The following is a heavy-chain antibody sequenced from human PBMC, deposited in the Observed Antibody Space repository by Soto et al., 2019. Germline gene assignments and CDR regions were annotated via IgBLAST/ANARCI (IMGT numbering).Heavy chain of an antibody. D-gene: IGHD5-12*01. Sequence: QVQLQESGPGLVKPSQTLSLTCTVSGGSISSGGYYWSWIRQHPGKGLEWIGYINYSGSTYYNPSLKSRVTISVDTSKNQFSLKLSSVTAADTAVYYCARDRRVRVATIRYYYYYMDVWGKGTTVTVSS. CDR2: INYSGST. J-gene: IGHJ6*03. CDR1: GGSISSGGYY. V-gene: IGHV4-31*03. CDR3: ARDRRVRVATIRYYYYYMDV.